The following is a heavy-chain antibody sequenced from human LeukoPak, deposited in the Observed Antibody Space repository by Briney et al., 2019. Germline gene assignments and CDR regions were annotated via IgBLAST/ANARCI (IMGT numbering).Heavy chain of an antibody. D-gene: IGHD1-20*01. Sequence: GASVKVSCKASGYTFTSYDINWVRQATGQGLEWMGRISPIFEIANYAQKFQGRVTITADKSTSTAYMELSSLRSEDSAIYYCAREFKQSNWNDGHWFDPWGQGTLVTVSS. CDR2: ISPIFEIA. CDR3: AREFKQSNWNDGHWFDP. J-gene: IGHJ5*02. CDR1: GYTFTSYD. V-gene: IGHV1-69*04.